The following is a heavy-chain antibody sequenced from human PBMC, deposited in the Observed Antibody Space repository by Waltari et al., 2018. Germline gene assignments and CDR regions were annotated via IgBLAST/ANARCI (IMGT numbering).Heavy chain of an antibody. V-gene: IGHV1-69*04. CDR3: ARNHRGLLAYYYYYMDV. Sequence: QVQLVQSGAEVKKPGSSVKVSCKASGGTFSSYAISWVRQAPGQGLEWMGGIIPILGIANYAQKFQGRVTITADESTSTAYMELSSLRSEDTAVYYCARNHRGLLAYYYYYMDVWGKGTTVTVSS. J-gene: IGHJ6*03. D-gene: IGHD1-26*01. CDR2: IIPILGIA. CDR1: GGTFSSYA.